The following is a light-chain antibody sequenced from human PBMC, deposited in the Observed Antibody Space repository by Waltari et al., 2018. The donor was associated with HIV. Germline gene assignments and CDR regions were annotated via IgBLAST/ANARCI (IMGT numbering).Light chain of an antibody. Sequence: QSALTQPASVSGTPGESISILCAGSTSDIGARRYVSWYQQSPGSAPNLVISEVTRRPPGVSDRFSGSKSANTASLTISDRQPEDEADYYCSSFTTTGYSIFGGGTRLTVL. J-gene: IGLJ2*01. CDR3: SSFTTTGYSI. V-gene: IGLV2-14*01. CDR2: EVT. CDR1: TSDIGARRY.